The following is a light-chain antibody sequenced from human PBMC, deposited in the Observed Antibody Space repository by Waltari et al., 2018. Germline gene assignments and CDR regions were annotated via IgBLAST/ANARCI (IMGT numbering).Light chain of an antibody. J-gene: IGLJ2*01. CDR1: SNDVGGYNY. CDR2: DVS. CDR3: CSYAGSNVV. V-gene: IGLV2-11*01. Sequence: QSALTQPRSVSGSPGQSVTIPCPGTSNDVGGYNYVSWYQQHPVKAPKLMIYDVSKQPSGVPDRFSGSKSGNTASLTISGLQAEDEADYYCCSYAGSNVVFGGGTKLTVL.